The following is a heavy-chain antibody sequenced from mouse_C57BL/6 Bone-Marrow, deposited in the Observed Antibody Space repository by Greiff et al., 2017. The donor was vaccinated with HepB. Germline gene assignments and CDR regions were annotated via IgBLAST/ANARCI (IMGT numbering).Heavy chain of an antibody. J-gene: IGHJ4*01. D-gene: IGHD2-5*01. CDR3: TSWRDSNYVEDY. V-gene: IGHV14-4*01. CDR1: GFNIKDDY. CDR2: IDPENGDT. Sequence: LQQSGAELVRPGASVKLSCTASGFNIKDDYMHWVKQRPEQGLEWIGWIDPENGDTEYASKFQGKATITADTSSNTAYLQLSSLTSEDTAVYYCTSWRDSNYVEDYWGQGTSVTVSS.